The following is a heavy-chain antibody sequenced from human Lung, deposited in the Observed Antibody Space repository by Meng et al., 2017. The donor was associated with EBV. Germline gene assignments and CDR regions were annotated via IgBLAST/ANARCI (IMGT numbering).Heavy chain of an antibody. J-gene: IGHJ4*02. Sequence: APGPELVRPHPTLSLTGPVSGGSISSGGHYWSWIRQHPGKGLEWIGYIYYSGSTYYNPSLKSLVSISVDTSNNQFSLKLSSVTAADTAVYYCARAVDTGYFDYWGQGTLVTVSS. CDR1: GGSISSGGHY. D-gene: IGHD5-18*01. V-gene: IGHV4-31*01. CDR2: IYYSGST. CDR3: ARAVDTGYFDY.